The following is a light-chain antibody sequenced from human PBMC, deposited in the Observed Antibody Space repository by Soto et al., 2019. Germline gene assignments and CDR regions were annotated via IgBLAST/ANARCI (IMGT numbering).Light chain of an antibody. CDR3: CSYASGNTLL. J-gene: IGLJ2*01. CDR2: EVT. Sequence: QSVLTQPRSVSGSPGQSVTISCTGTSSDVGGYNYVSWYQQHPGKAPKLMIYEVTKRPSGVSNRFSGSKSGNTASLTISGLQTEDDSHYYCCSYASGNTLLFGGGTKLTVL. V-gene: IGLV2-11*01. CDR1: SSDVGGYNY.